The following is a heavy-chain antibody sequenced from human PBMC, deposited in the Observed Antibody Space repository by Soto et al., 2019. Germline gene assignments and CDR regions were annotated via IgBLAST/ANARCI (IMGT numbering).Heavy chain of an antibody. J-gene: IGHJ5*02. CDR1: GFTFSNNG. Sequence: VQVVESGGGLVQPGESLRVSCVGSGFTFSNNGITWVRQAPGQGLEWMGWISTYNGNTNYAKKVQGRVTMTIDTSTSTAYMELRSLSSDDTAMYYCAACPGPSCHRGTEWFDPWGQGTLVTVSA. D-gene: IGHD2-2*01. V-gene: IGHV1-18*04. CDR3: AACPGPSCHRGTEWFDP. CDR2: ISTYNGNT.